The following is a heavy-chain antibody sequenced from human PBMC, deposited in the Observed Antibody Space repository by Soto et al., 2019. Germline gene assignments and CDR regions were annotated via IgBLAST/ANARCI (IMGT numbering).Heavy chain of an antibody. Sequence: QVQLVQSGAEVKKPGSSVNVSCKPSGGTFNSYALNWVRQAPGQGLEWLGGIITMFGTTYYAQKFQGRVTITADRSTSTAFMYLSSLRSDDTAVYYCASGSTGYFRDPFEIWGQGTMVTVSS. CDR3: ASGSTGYFRDPFEI. D-gene: IGHD3-22*01. J-gene: IGHJ3*02. CDR1: GGTFNSYA. V-gene: IGHV1-69*06. CDR2: IITMFGTT.